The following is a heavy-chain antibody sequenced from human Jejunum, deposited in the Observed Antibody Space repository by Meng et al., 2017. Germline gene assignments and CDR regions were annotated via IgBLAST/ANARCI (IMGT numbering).Heavy chain of an antibody. V-gene: IGHV1-3*01. Sequence: ASVKVSCKTSGYTFTSYAIHWVRQAPGQGLEWVGWISPGNGDTRYSEKWQGRLTITRDTSASTAYMELKSLRSEDTAVYYCAKALSHYYFDYWGQGTLVTVSS. CDR1: GYTFTSYA. CDR2: ISPGNGDT. CDR3: AKALSHYYFDY. J-gene: IGHJ4*02.